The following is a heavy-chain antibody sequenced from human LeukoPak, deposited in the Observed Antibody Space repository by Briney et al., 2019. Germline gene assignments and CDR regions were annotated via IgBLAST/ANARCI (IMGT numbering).Heavy chain of an antibody. V-gene: IGHV4-38-2*01. J-gene: IGHJ5*02. CDR3: ARICTAYSSSRYPNWFDP. D-gene: IGHD6-13*01. CDR2: IYHSGST. Sequence: PSETLSLTCAVSGYSISSGYYWGWIRQPPGKGLEWIWSIYHSGSTYYNPSLKSPVTTSVDTSQNQFSHKLSSATAADTAVYYCARICTAYSSSRYPNWFDPWDQGTLVTVSS. CDR1: GYSISSGYY.